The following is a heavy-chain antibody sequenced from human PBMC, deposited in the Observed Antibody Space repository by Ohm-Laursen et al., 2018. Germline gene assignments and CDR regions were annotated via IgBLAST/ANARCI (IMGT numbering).Heavy chain of an antibody. Sequence: ASVKVSCKVSGYTFTTYYMHWVRQAPGHAPEWMGVINPTGDYTHYAQKFQGRVIITRDTSTTTDYMELSSLRSEDTAVYYCARRAAGRREYWFDPWGQGTLATVSS. V-gene: IGHV1-46*01. CDR3: ARRAAGRREYWFDP. CDR2: INPTGDYT. D-gene: IGHD6-13*01. J-gene: IGHJ5*02. CDR1: GYTFTTYY.